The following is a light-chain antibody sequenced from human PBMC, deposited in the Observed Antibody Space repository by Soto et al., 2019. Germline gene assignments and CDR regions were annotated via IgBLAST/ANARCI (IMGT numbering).Light chain of an antibody. J-gene: IGKJ4*01. Sequence: DIQMTQSPSTLTASVGDRVTITCRASQSISSWLAWYQQKPGKAPKLLIYTASSLESGVPSRFSGSGSGTEFTLTISSLQPDYFATYYCQQYNSYALTFGGGTKVEIK. CDR3: QQYNSYALT. CDR1: QSISSW. V-gene: IGKV1-5*03. CDR2: TAS.